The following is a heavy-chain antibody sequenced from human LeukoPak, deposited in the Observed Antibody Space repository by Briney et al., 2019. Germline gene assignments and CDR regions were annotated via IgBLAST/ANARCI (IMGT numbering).Heavy chain of an antibody. CDR3: ARPPHSCSSTSCYSQY. V-gene: IGHV3-30*03. Sequence: GRSLRLSCAASGFTFNNYGMHWVRQAPGKGLEWVAIISYDGSNKYYADSVKGRFTISRDDSRNTLYLQMSSLRPEDTALYFCARPPHSCSSTSCYSQYWGQGALVTVSP. D-gene: IGHD2-2*02. CDR1: GFTFNNYG. J-gene: IGHJ4*02. CDR2: ISYDGSNK.